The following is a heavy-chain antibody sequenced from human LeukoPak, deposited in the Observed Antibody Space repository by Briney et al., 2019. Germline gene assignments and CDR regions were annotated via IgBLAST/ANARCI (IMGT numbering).Heavy chain of an antibody. V-gene: IGHV3-11*01. D-gene: IGHD6-6*01. CDR2: ISSSGSTI. CDR3: AGIEYSSSSAFDY. CDR1: GFTFSDYY. Sequence: GGSLRLSCAASGFTFSDYYMSWIRQAPGKGLEWVSYISSSGSTIYYADSVKGRFTISRDNVKNSLYLQMNSLRAEDTAVYYCAGIEYSSSSAFDYWGQGTLVTVSS. J-gene: IGHJ4*02.